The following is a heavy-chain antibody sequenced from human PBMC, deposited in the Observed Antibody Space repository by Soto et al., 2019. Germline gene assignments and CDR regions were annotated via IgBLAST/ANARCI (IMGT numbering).Heavy chain of an antibody. D-gene: IGHD6-19*01. CDR1: GYSFSNHW. CDR2: IYPSDSDT. J-gene: IGHJ4*02. CDR3: ARLGTGSGWPFDY. Sequence: EVQLVQSGAEVKKPGESLKISCKGSGYSFSNHWIAWVRQMPGKGLEWMGIIYPSDSDTRYSPSFQGQVTMSADKSISNAYLQWGSLKASDTAMYYCARLGTGSGWPFDYWGQGTLVTVSS. V-gene: IGHV5-51*01.